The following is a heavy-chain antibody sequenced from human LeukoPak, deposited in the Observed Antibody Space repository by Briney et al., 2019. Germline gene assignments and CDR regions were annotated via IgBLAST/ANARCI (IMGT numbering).Heavy chain of an antibody. V-gene: IGHV4-34*01. CDR3: ASGRTYLDY. Sequence: TLSLTCAVYGGSFSAHYWSCLRQPPGKGLEWIGEIDHRGFTSYNPSLKSRVTISVDTSNNQFSLRLTSVTAADTAVYYCASGRTYLDYWGQGTLVTVSS. CDR1: GGSFSAHY. CDR2: IDHRGFT. J-gene: IGHJ4*02.